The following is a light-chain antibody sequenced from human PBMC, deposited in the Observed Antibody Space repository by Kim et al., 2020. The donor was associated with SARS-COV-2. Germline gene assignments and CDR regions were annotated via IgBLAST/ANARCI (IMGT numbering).Light chain of an antibody. CDR2: DVT. V-gene: IGLV2-11*01. CDR3: CSYAGRNTDV. J-gene: IGLJ1*01. CDR1: SGDVGTLDY. Sequence: GQSVTLSFTGTSGDVGTLDYVSWYQHYPGKAPQHIIFDVTKRPSGVPDRFSGSKSVNTASLTISGLQADDEADYYCCSYAGRNTDVFGTVTKVTVL.